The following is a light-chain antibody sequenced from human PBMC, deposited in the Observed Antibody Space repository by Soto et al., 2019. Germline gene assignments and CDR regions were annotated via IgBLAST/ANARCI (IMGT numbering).Light chain of an antibody. Sequence: DIQMTQSPSTLSASVGDRVTITCRASQNIYTWLAWYQQKPGKAPNVLIFKASNLETGVPSRFSGNGSGTDFSITLSRHQPDDFATYYCQQYYDFRTFGQGTKVEIK. CDR3: QQYYDFRT. J-gene: IGKJ1*01. CDR1: QNIYTW. CDR2: KAS. V-gene: IGKV1-5*03.